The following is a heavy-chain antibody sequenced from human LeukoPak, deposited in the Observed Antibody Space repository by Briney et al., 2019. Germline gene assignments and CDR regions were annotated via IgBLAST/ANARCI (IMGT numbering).Heavy chain of an antibody. CDR2: IRGGGAVT. Sequence: GGSLRLSCAASGFTFGNFAMSWVRQAPGKGLEWVSYIRGGGAVTHYGDSVEGRFTVSRDNSKSTLYLQMNSLRAEDTAVYYCARDYPYGRILAGHYYMDVWGKGTTVTVSS. CDR1: GFTFGNFA. V-gene: IGHV3-23*01. CDR3: ARDYPYGRILAGHYYMDV. D-gene: IGHD3-9*01. J-gene: IGHJ6*03.